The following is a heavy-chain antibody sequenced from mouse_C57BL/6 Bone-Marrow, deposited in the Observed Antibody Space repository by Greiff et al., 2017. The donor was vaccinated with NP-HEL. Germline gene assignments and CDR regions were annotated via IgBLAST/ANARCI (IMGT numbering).Heavy chain of an antibody. CDR3: ARDSYYYGSSYDYCDY. CDR1: GFTFSSYA. CDR2: ISDGGSYT. J-gene: IGHJ2*01. V-gene: IGHV5-4*01. Sequence: EVKLVESGGGLVKPGGSLKLSCAASGFTFSSYAMSWVRQTPEKRLEWVATISDGGSYTYYPDNVKGRFTISRDNAKNNLYLQMSHLKSEDTAMYYCARDSYYYGSSYDYCDYWGQGTTLTVSS. D-gene: IGHD1-1*01.